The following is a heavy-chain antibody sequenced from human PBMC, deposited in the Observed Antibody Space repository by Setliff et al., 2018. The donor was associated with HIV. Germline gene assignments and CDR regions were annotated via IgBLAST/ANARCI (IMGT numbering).Heavy chain of an antibody. D-gene: IGHD5-12*01. CDR1: GDIFSRYG. CDR3: ARDGGYSGHQWFGDAFDI. J-gene: IGHJ3*02. V-gene: IGHV1-69*13. CDR2: IIPIYGTA. Sequence: SVKVSCKASGDIFSRYGISWVRQAPGQGLEWMGGIIPIYGTANSAQKFQGRVTITADESTSTAYMELSTLRSEDTAVYFCARDGGYSGHQWFGDAFDIWGQGTMGT.